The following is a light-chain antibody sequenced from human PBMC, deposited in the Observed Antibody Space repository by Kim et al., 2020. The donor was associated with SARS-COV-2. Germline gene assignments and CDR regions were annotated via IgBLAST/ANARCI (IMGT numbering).Light chain of an antibody. V-gene: IGKV3-20*01. Sequence: EIVLTQSPGPLSLSPGEKATLSCRASRGVTSNYLAWYQQKPGQAPRLLIYIASSRATGIPDRFSGSGSGTEFTLTISRLEPEDFAVYYCHQYGSPPSTFGQGTRLEIK. CDR1: RGVTSNY. CDR3: HQYGSPPST. J-gene: IGKJ5*01. CDR2: IAS.